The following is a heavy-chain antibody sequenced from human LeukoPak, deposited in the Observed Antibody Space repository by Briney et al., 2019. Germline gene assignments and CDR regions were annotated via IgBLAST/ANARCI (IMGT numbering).Heavy chain of an antibody. CDR1: GGSLTNYY. J-gene: IGHJ3*01. V-gene: IGHV4-59*01. CDR2: ISYSGST. D-gene: IGHD3-22*01. Sequence: SETLSLTCTVSGGSLTNYYWSWVRQPPGKGLEWIGYISYSGSTNYNPSLKSRVTISVDTSKNQFSLKRSSVTAADTAVYYCATDPIGYDDSSASSLWGQGTMVTVSS. CDR3: ATDPIGYDDSSASSL.